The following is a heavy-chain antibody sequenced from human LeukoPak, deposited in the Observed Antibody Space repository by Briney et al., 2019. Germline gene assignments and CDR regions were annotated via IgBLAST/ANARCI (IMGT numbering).Heavy chain of an antibody. Sequence: SQTLSLTCTVSGGSISSGGYYWSWIRQHPGKGLEWIGHIYYSGSTYYNPSLKSRVTISVDTSKNQFSLKLSSVTAADTAVYYCARVKSGITMVRGVIGFYFDYWGQGTLVTVSS. J-gene: IGHJ4*02. V-gene: IGHV4-31*03. D-gene: IGHD3-10*01. CDR3: ARVKSGITMVRGVIGFYFDY. CDR2: IYYSGST. CDR1: GGSISSGGYY.